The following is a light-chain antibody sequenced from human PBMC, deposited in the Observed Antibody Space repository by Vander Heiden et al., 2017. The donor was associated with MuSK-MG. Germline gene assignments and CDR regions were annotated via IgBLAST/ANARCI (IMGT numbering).Light chain of an antibody. CDR2: AAS. J-gene: IGKJ2*01. Sequence: DIQLTQSPPSMSASIGDRVTITCRASQSIGKYLNWYQQKPGKAPRLLIYAASSFQSGVPSRFSGSGSGTDFTLTINRLQPEDFATYYCQQSDNALYTFGQGTKLEIK. CDR3: QQSDNALYT. V-gene: IGKV1-39*01. CDR1: QSIGKY.